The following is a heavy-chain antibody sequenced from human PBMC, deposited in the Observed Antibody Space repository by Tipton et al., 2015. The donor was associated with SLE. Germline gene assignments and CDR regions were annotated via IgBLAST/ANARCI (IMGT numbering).Heavy chain of an antibody. Sequence: TLSLTCTVSGVSISSYYWSWIRQPPGKGLEWIGYIYYSGSTNYNPSLKSRVTISVDTSKNQFFLKLSSVTAADTAVYYCARAAAPWYNYYGMDVWGQGTTVTVSS. V-gene: IGHV4-59*01. CDR1: GVSISSYY. J-gene: IGHJ6*02. D-gene: IGHD6-25*01. CDR2: IYYSGST. CDR3: ARAAAPWYNYYGMDV.